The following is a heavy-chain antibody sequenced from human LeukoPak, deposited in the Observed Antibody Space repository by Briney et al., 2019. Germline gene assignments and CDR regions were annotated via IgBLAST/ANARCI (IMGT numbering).Heavy chain of an antibody. CDR2: IYYSGST. D-gene: IGHD6-19*01. CDR1: GGSVSSGSNC. Sequence: SEALSLTCTVSGGSVSSGSNCWGWIRQPPGKGLEWIGYIYYSGSTNYNPSLKSRVTISVDTSKNQFSLRLISVTAADTAVYYCARGQGFGWYYFDYWGQGTLVTVSS. V-gene: IGHV4-61*01. J-gene: IGHJ4*02. CDR3: ARGQGFGWYYFDY.